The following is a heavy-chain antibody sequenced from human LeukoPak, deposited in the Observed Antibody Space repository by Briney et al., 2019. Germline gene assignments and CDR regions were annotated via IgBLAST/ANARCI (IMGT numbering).Heavy chain of an antibody. Sequence: AASVKVSCKASGYTFVSYDINWVRQATGQGPEWMGWMSPKSGNTGYAQKFQGRVTMTRDTSINTAYIELSGLISEDTAVYYCTRGPPNWGYDFWGQGTLVTVSS. CDR3: TRGPPNWGYDF. J-gene: IGHJ4*02. CDR2: MSPKSGNT. V-gene: IGHV1-8*01. D-gene: IGHD7-27*01. CDR1: GYTFVSYD.